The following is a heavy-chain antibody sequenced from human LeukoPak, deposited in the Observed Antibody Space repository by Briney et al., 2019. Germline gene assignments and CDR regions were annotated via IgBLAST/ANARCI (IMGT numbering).Heavy chain of an antibody. CDR3: AKDLQGSGWTDY. D-gene: IGHD6-19*01. V-gene: IGHV3-30*18. J-gene: IGHJ4*02. Sequence: GGSLRLSCAASGFTFSSYGMHWVRQAPGKGLEWGAVISYDGSNKYYADSVKGRFTISRDNSKNTLYLQMNSLRAEDTAVYYCAKDLQGSGWTDYWGQGTLVTVSS. CDR2: ISYDGSNK. CDR1: GFTFSSYG.